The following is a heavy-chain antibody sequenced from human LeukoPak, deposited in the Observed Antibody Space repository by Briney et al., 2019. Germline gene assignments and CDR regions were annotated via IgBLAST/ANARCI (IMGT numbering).Heavy chain of an antibody. CDR1: GGSISSGGYY. CDR3: ARAEGIAAAAYYFDY. CDR2: IYHSGST. D-gene: IGHD6-13*01. Sequence: PSETPSLTCTVSGGSISSGGYYWSWIRQPPGKGLEWIGYIYHSGSTYYNPSLKSRVTISVDRSKNQSSLKLSSVTAADTAVYYCARAEGIAAAAYYFDYWGQGTLVTVSS. J-gene: IGHJ4*02. V-gene: IGHV4-30-2*01.